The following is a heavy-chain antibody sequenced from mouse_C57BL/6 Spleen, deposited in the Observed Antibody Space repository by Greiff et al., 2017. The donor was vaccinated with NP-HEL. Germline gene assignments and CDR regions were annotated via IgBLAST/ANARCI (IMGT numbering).Heavy chain of an antibody. D-gene: IGHD2-4*01. CDR3: AKMGYDYDEDYFDY. J-gene: IGHJ2*01. Sequence: QVQLKQSGAELMKPGASVKLSCKATGYTFTGYWIEWVKQRPGHGLEWIGEILPGSGSTNYNEKFKGKATFTADTSSNTAYMQLSSLTTEDSAIYYCAKMGYDYDEDYFDYWGQGTTLTVSS. CDR1: GYTFTGYW. CDR2: ILPGSGST. V-gene: IGHV1-9*01.